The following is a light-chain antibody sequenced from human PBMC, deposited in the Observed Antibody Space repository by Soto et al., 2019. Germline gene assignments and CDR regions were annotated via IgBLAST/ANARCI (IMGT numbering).Light chain of an antibody. V-gene: IGKV3-20*01. CDR2: GAS. CDR3: QQYGSSPTT. CDR1: QSVSNNY. J-gene: IGKJ1*01. Sequence: EIVLTQSPGTLSLSPGERATLSCRASQSVSNNYLAWYQQKPGQAPRLLIYGASNRATGIPDRFSGSGSGTDLTITISRLEPEDFEVYYCQQYGSSPTTFGQGTKVDIK.